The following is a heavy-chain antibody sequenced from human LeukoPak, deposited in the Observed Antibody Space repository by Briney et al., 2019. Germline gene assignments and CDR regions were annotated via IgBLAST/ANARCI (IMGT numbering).Heavy chain of an antibody. Sequence: ASVKVSCKASGYTFTSYGISWVRQAPGQGLEWMGWISAYNGNTNYAQKLQGRVTMTTDTSTSTAYMELRSLRSDDTAVYYCAIYFWGGCHTSWVDAFDIWGQGTMVTVSS. CDR1: GYTFTSYG. CDR3: AIYFWGGCHTSWVDAFDI. J-gene: IGHJ3*02. V-gene: IGHV1-18*01. D-gene: IGHD3-3*01. CDR2: ISAYNGNT.